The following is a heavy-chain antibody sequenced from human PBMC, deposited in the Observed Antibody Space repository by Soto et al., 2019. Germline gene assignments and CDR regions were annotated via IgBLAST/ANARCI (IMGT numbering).Heavy chain of an antibody. J-gene: IGHJ5*02. CDR2: IYPGDSDT. CDR1: GYSFTNIS. Sequence: VASLKITGKASGYSFTNISIGWVRQMTGKGLEWMGVIYPGDSDTRYSPSFQGQVTISADKSISTAYLQWSSLKASDTAMYYCARLPNDCSGGSCYSYNWFDPWGQGTLVTVSS. V-gene: IGHV5-51*01. D-gene: IGHD2-15*01. CDR3: ARLPNDCSGGSCYSYNWFDP.